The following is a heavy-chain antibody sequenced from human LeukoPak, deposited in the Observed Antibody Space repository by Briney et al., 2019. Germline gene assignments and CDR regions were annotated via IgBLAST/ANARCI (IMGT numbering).Heavy chain of an antibody. V-gene: IGHV5-51*01. D-gene: IGHD3-22*01. J-gene: IGHJ1*01. Sequence: GESLKISCKGSGYSFPSYWIGWVRQMPGKGLEWMGIIYPGDSDTRYSPSFQGQVTISADKSISTAYLQWSSLKASDTAMYYCARPDYYDSRPMVFQHWGQGTLVTVSS. CDR3: ARPDYYDSRPMVFQH. CDR2: IYPGDSDT. CDR1: GYSFPSYW.